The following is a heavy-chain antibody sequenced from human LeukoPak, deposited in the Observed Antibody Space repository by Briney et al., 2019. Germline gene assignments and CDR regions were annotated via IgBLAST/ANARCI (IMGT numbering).Heavy chain of an antibody. CDR1: GGSISSAGYS. D-gene: IGHD6-19*01. J-gene: IGHJ5*02. CDR3: AREVMRSSGWYFPPNNWFDP. V-gene: IGHV4-30-2*01. CDR2: IYHSGST. Sequence: PSETLSLTCTVSGGSISSAGYSWSWIRQPPGKGLEWIGYIYHSGSTYYNPSLKSRVNISGDRSKNQFSLKLSSVTAADTAVYYCAREVMRSSGWYFPPNNWFDPWGQGTLVTVSS.